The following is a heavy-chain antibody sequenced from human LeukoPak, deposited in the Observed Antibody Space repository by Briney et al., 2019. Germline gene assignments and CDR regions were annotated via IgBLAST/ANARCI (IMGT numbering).Heavy chain of an antibody. CDR3: AKDRISMVRSSDIDN. CDR1: GVSVNRNF. V-gene: IGHV3-66*01. D-gene: IGHD3-10*01. CDR2: IYFGDST. Sequence: GGSLRLSCAASGVSVNRNFLSWVRQAPGKGLEWVSVIYFGDSTFYADSVKGRFTISRDNSKNTLYLQMNSLRPEDTAVYYCAKDRISMVRSSDIDNWGQGTLVTVSS. J-gene: IGHJ4*02.